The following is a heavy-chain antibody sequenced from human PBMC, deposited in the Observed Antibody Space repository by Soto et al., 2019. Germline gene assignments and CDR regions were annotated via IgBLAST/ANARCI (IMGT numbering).Heavy chain of an antibody. CDR2: IWYDGSNK. CDR1: GFTWSRCG. Sequence: GGSMTLSCAAGGFTWSRCGMHWVRQAPEKGLEWVAVIWYDGSNKYYADSVKGRFTISRDNSKNTLYLQMNSLRAEDTAVYYCARDPSSGLFKRAYDYWGQGTLVTVSS. V-gene: IGHV3-33*01. D-gene: IGHD6-19*01. J-gene: IGHJ4*02. CDR3: ARDPSSGLFKRAYDY.